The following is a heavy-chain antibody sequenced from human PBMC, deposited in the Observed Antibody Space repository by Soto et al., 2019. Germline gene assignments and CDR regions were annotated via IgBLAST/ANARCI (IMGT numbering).Heavy chain of an antibody. J-gene: IGHJ6*02. CDR2: ISGSGGST. Sequence: GGSLRLSCAASGFTFSSYAMSWVRQAPGKGLEWVSAISGSGGSTYYADSVKGRFTISRDNSKNTLYLQMNSLRAEDTAVYYCAKASWRTPADYYYYYYGMDVWGQGTTVTVSS. CDR3: AKASWRTPADYYYYYYGMDV. CDR1: GFTFSSYA. V-gene: IGHV3-23*01. D-gene: IGHD3-3*01.